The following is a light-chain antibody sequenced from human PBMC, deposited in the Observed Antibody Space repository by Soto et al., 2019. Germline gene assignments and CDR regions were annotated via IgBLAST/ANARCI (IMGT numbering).Light chain of an antibody. CDR2: HAS. V-gene: IGKV1-13*02. Sequence: AIQLTQSPSSLSASVGDRVTITCRASQGISTYLAWYQQKPGKAPKILIYHASSLETGVPSRFSGSGSGTEFTLIISSVQPDDFAPYYCQHYNSYGTFGRGTKVDIK. J-gene: IGKJ1*01. CDR3: QHYNSYGT. CDR1: QGISTY.